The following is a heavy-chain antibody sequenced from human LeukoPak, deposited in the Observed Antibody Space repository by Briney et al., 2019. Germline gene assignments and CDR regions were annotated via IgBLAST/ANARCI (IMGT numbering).Heavy chain of an antibody. Sequence: SQTLSLTCTVSGGSISSGGYYWSWIRQHPGKGLEWIGYIYDSGNTYYNPSLKSRLTISVDTSKSQFSLRLSSVTAADTAVYYCARDHARRYGMDVWGQGTTVTVSS. CDR1: GGSISSGGYY. J-gene: IGHJ6*02. CDR3: ARDHARRYGMDV. V-gene: IGHV4-31*03. CDR2: IYDSGNT.